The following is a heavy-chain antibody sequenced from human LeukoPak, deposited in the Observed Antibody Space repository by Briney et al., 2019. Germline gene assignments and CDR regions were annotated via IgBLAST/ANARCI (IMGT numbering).Heavy chain of an antibody. CDR1: GGTFSSYA. D-gene: IGHD5-18*01. J-gene: IGHJ5*02. CDR2: INPNSGGT. V-gene: IGHV1-2*02. CDR3: ARGVGYSYGMNWFDP. Sequence: GASVKVSCKASGGTFSSYAISWVRHAPGQGLEWMGWINPNSGGTNYAQKFQGRVTMTRDTSISTAYMELSRLRSDDTAVYYCARGVGYSYGMNWFDPWGQGTLVTVSS.